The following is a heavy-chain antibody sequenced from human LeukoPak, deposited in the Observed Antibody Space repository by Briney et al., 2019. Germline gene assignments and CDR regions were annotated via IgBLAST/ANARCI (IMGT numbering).Heavy chain of an antibody. J-gene: IGHJ4*02. CDR1: GFTFSSYA. CDR3: VLGYSGYDDY. D-gene: IGHD5-12*01. Sequence: PGGSLRLSCSASGFTFSSYAMHWVRQTPGRGLEYVSAISSHGDNTYYADSVKGRFTISRDNSKNTLFLQMSSLRAEDTAVYYCVLGYSGYDDYCGQGTLVTVSS. CDR2: ISSHGDNT. V-gene: IGHV3-64D*09.